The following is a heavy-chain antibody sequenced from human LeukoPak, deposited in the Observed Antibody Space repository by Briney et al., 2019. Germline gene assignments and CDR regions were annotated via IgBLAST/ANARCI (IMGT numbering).Heavy chain of an antibody. CDR1: GYTFTGYY. CDR2: INPNSGGT. Sequence: ASLKVSCKASGYTFTGYYMHWVRHAPGQGLEWMGWINPNSGGTNYAQKFQGRVTMTWDTSISTAYMELSRLRSDDTAVYYCARDAEDCTNGVCYTFDYWGQGTLVTVSS. J-gene: IGHJ4*02. V-gene: IGHV1-2*02. CDR3: ARDAEDCTNGVCYTFDY. D-gene: IGHD2-8*01.